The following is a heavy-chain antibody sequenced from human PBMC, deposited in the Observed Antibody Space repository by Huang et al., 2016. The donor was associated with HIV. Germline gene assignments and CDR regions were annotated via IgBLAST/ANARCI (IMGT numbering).Heavy chain of an antibody. J-gene: IGHJ5*02. V-gene: IGHV4-34*02. CDR1: GVSLRVYY. CDR3: ARDATKNPRGWFDP. CDR2: INHLGSP. Sequence: QVHLQQWGAGLFTSAETLSLTCAVSGVSLRVYYWSCLRQTPGKVLEWIGEINHLGSPNYNPDLKSRVSVSMDGSKKQFSLKLRSISDADTAVYVCARDATKNPRGWFDPWGQGTLVTVSS. D-gene: IGHD3-10*01.